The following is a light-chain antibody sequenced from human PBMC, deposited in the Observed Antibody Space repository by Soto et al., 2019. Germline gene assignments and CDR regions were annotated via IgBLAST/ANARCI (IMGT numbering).Light chain of an antibody. CDR3: QQYNSYPLT. J-gene: IGKJ4*01. CDR1: QSSSSW. Sequence: DIQMTQSPSTLSASVGDRVTITCRASQSSSSWLAWYQQEPGKAPNLLIYKASSLESGDPSRFCGGGSGTEFTLTVSSLQPDDFGTYYCQQYNSYPLTFGGGTKVEIK. V-gene: IGKV1-5*03. CDR2: KAS.